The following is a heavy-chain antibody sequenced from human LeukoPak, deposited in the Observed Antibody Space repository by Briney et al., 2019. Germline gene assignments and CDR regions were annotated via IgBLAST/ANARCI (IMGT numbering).Heavy chain of an antibody. Sequence: PGGSLRLSCTASGFTLGGYGVSWFRQAPGKGLEWVSVIYSGGSTYSADSVKGRFTISRDNSKNTLYLQMNSLRAEDTAVYYCARDSNYDTSGHYYWGQGTLVTVSS. CDR2: IYSGGST. V-gene: IGHV3-53*01. CDR1: GFTLGGYG. CDR3: ARDSNYDTSGHYY. J-gene: IGHJ4*02. D-gene: IGHD3-22*01.